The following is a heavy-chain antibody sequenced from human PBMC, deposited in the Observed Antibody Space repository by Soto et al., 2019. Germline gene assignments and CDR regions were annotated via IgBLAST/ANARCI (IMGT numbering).Heavy chain of an antibody. J-gene: IGHJ6*02. V-gene: IGHV4-30-2*01. D-gene: IGHD4-17*01. CDR1: GGSISSGGYS. CDR3: RAHDYGDYVGYYYGMDV. Sequence: KTSETLSLTCAVSGGSISSGGYSWSWIRQPPGKGLEWIGYIYHSGSTYYNPSLKSRVTISVDRSKNQFSLKLSSVTAADTAVYYCRAHDYGDYVGYYYGMDVWGQGTTVTVSS. CDR2: IYHSGST.